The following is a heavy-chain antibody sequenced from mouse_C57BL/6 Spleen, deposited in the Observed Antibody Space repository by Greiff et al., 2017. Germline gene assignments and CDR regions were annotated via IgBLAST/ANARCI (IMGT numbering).Heavy chain of an antibody. CDR1: GYTFTSYG. CDR3: ARHYCSSSNLFFDY. Sequence: QVQLQQSGAELARPGASVKLSCKASGYTFTSYGISWVKQRTGQGLEWIGEIYPRSGNTYYNEKFKGKATLTADKSSSTAYMELRSLTSEDSAVYFCARHYCSSSNLFFDYWGQGTTLTVSS. J-gene: IGHJ2*01. D-gene: IGHD1-1*01. CDR2: IYPRSGNT. V-gene: IGHV1-81*01.